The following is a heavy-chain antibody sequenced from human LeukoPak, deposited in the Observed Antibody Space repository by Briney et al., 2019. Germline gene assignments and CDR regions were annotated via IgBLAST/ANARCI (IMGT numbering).Heavy chain of an antibody. CDR2: IYYSEST. Sequence: SETLSLTCTVAGASLSSSSYYWGWIRQPPGKGLEWIGNIYYSESTYYNPSLKSRVTMSIDTSRNQFSLKLRSVTAADTAVYYCARRPIKNYPISFSPCGQGTLFTVSS. D-gene: IGHD1-7*01. CDR1: GASLSSSSYY. J-gene: IGHJ5*02. V-gene: IGHV4-39*01. CDR3: ARRPIKNYPISFSP.